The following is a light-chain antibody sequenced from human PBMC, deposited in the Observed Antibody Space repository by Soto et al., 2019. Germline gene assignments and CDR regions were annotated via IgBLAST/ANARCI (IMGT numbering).Light chain of an antibody. CDR3: SLYTSENTYV. V-gene: IGLV2-18*01. Sequence: QSVLTQPPSVSGSPGQSVTISCTGTSTDFVSYNRVSWYQQPPGTAPKLIIYEASNRPSGVPDRFSGSKSGNTASLTISGLQAADEADYYCSLYTSENTYVFGTGTKLTDL. CDR2: EAS. J-gene: IGLJ1*01. CDR1: STDFVSYNR.